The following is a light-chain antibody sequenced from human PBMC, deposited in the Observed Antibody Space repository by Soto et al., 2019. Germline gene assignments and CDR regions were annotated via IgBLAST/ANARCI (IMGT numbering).Light chain of an antibody. CDR3: CSYAGSYTFAV. CDR2: DVS. V-gene: IGLV2-11*01. Sequence: QSVLTQPRSVSGSPGQSVTISCTGTSSDVGGYNYVSWYQQHPGKAPKLMIYDVSKRPSGVPDRFSGSKSGNTASLTISGLQAEDKADYYCCSYAGSYTFAVFGGGTQLTVL. CDR1: SSDVGGYNY. J-gene: IGLJ7*01.